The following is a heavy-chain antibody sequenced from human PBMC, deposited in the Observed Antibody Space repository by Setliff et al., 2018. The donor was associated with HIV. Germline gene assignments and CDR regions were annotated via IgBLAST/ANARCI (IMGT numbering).Heavy chain of an antibody. CDR3: ARMYSGYDWSPAGARTGYFDY. CDR1: GGSISSGSY. J-gene: IGHJ4*02. V-gene: IGHV4-38-2*02. CDR2: IYHSGTT. D-gene: IGHD5-12*01. Sequence: SETLSLTCTVSGGSISSGSYWAWIRQPPGKGLEWIGSIYHSGTTYYSPSLKSRVTISRDTSKNQFSLKLSSVTAADTAVYYCARMYSGYDWSPAGARTGYFDYWGQGTLVTVSS.